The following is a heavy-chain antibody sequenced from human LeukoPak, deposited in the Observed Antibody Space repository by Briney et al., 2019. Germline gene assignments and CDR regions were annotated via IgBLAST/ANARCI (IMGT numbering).Heavy chain of an antibody. CDR1: GFTFSSYA. Sequence: TGGSLRLSCAASGFTFSSYAMSWVRQAPGKRLEWIGCIYYSGSTNYNPSLKSRVTISVDTSKNQFSLKLSSVTAADTAVYYCARHRGLDPWGQGTLVTVSS. CDR3: ARHRGLDP. J-gene: IGHJ5*02. CDR2: IYYSGST. V-gene: IGHV4-59*08.